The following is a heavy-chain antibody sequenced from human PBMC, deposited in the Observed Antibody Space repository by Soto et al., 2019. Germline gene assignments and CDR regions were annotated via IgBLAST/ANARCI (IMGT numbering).Heavy chain of an antibody. J-gene: IGHJ6*02. D-gene: IGHD6-19*01. CDR1: GFTFSDYY. V-gene: IGHV3-11*05. CDR3: ARVRALAADGMDV. CDR2: ISSSSSYT. Sequence: QVQLVESGGGLVKPGGSLRLSCAASGFTFSDYYMIWIRQAPGKGLKWVSYISSSSSYTNYADSVKGRFTISRDNDKNSRYLQMNSLRADDTAVYYCARVRALAADGMDVWGQGTTVTVSS.